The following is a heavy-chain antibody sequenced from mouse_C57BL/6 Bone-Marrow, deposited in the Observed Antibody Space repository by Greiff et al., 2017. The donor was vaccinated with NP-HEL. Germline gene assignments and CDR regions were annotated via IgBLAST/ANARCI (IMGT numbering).Heavy chain of an antibody. CDR3: AREGDYDGFAY. CDR2: IYPRRGNT. D-gene: IGHD2-4*01. CDR1: GYTFTSYG. Sequence: QVQLKESGAELARPGASVKLSCKASGYTFTSYGISWVKQRPGQGLEWIGEIYPRRGNTYYNEKFKGKATLTADKSSSTAYMELRSLTSEDSAVYFCAREGDYDGFAYGGRGTLVTVSA. J-gene: IGHJ3*01. V-gene: IGHV1-81*01.